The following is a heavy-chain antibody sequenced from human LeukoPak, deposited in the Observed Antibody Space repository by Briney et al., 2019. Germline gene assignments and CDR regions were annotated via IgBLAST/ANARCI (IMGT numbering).Heavy chain of an antibody. V-gene: IGHV4-59*11. CDR2: IYYTGTS. D-gene: IGHD3-22*01. Sequence: SETLSLTCTVSGGSISTHFWTWIRQPPGKELEFIGNIYYTGTSNYNPSLKSRVTMSIDTAKNQFSLNLSSVTAADTAVYYCARDLNYYDGSTYYDALHIWGQGTMVTVSS. CDR3: ARDLNYYDGSTYYDALHI. CDR1: GGSISTHF. J-gene: IGHJ3*02.